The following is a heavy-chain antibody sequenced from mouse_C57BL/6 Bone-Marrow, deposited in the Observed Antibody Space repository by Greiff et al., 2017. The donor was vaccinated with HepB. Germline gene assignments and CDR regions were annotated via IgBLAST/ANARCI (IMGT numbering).Heavy chain of an antibody. CDR3: AREDSMVTTGGNYAMDY. D-gene: IGHD2-2*01. V-gene: IGHV1-18*01. Sequence: VQLKESGPELVKPGASVKIPCKASGYTFTDYNMDWVKQSHGKSLEWIGDINPNNGGTIYNQKFKGKATLTVDKSSSTAYMELRSLTSEDTAVYYCAREDSMVTTGGNYAMDYWGQGTSVTVSS. CDR2: INPNNGGT. J-gene: IGHJ4*01. CDR1: GYTFTDYN.